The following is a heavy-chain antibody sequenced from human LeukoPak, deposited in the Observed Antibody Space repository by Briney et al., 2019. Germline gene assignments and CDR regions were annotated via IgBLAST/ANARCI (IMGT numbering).Heavy chain of an antibody. D-gene: IGHD3-3*01. CDR3: ARDHNLLYDFWSD. J-gene: IGHJ4*02. V-gene: IGHV3-33*01. Sequence: GGSLRLSCAASGFTFSSYGMHWVRQAPGKGLEWVAVIWYDGSNKYYADSVKGRFTISRDNSKNTLYLQMNSLRAEDTAVYYCARDHNLLYDFWSDWGQGTLVTVSS. CDR2: IWYDGSNK. CDR1: GFTFSSYG.